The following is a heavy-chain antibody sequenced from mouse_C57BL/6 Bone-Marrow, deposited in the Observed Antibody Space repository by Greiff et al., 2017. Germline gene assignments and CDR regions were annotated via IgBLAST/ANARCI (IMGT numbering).Heavy chain of an antibody. J-gene: IGHJ4*01. D-gene: IGHD2-3*01. Sequence: EVHLVESGGGLVQPGGSLKLSCAASGFTFSDYGMAWFRQAPRKGPDWVAFISNLAYSIYYADPVTGRFTIARENAKHTLYLEMSSLRSEDTAMYYCARRYDGYLSYAMDDWGQGTSVTVSS. CDR2: ISNLAYSI. CDR1: GFTFSDYG. V-gene: IGHV5-15*01. CDR3: ARRYDGYLSYAMDD.